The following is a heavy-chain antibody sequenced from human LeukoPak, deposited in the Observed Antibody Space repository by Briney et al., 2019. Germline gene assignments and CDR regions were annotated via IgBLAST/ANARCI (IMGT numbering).Heavy chain of an antibody. CDR3: ATRLPFTGYKN. CDR1: GGTLSTYE. D-gene: IGHD5-24*01. CDR2: MSRTADRI. V-gene: IGHV3-48*03. J-gene: IGHJ4*01. Sequence: GGSLRLSCTIFGGTLSTYEFNWVRQAPGKRPEWISYMSRTADRIDHADSVKGRFTMSRDNAKNSVYLQMNSLRVDDTAIYCCATRLPFTGYKNWGQGTLVTVSS.